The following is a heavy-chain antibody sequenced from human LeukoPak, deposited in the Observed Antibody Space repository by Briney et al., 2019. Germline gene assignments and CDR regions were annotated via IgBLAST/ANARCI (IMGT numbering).Heavy chain of an antibody. D-gene: IGHD3-10*01. CDR3: ASQFHYYGSGSRAFVYFDY. V-gene: IGHV4-59*06. CDR1: GGSINSYY. J-gene: IGHJ4*02. CDR2: IYYSGST. Sequence: PSETLSLTCTVSGGSINSYYWSWIRQHPGKGLEWIGYIYYSGSTYYNPSLKSRVTISVDTSKNQFSLKLSSVTAADTAVYYCASQFHYYGSGSRAFVYFDYWGQGTLVTVSS.